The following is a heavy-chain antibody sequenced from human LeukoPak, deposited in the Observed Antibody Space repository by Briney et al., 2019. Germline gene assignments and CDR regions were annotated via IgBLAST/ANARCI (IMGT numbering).Heavy chain of an antibody. D-gene: IGHD3-16*02. CDR1: GYTFTSYY. CDR3: ATLGGMDV. Sequence: ASVKVSCKASGYTFTSYYFHWVRQAPGQGLEWMGMINPRGGSTSSAQKFQGRVTMTRDTSTSTVYMELSSLRSEDTAVYYCATLGGMDVWGQGTTVSVSS. J-gene: IGHJ6*02. CDR2: INPRGGST. V-gene: IGHV1-46*01.